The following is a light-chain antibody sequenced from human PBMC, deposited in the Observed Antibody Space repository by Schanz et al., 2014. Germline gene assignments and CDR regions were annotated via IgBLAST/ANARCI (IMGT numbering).Light chain of an antibody. V-gene: IGLV1-40*01. CDR1: SSNIGAGYD. CDR3: QSFDSSLSGWV. J-gene: IGLJ3*02. CDR2: ANK. Sequence: QSVLTQPPSVSGAPGQRVTISCTGSSSNIGAGYDVHWYQQLPGTAPKLLIYANKIRPSGVPDRFSGSKSDTSASLAITGLQAEDEADYYCQSFDSSLSGWVFGGGIKLTVL.